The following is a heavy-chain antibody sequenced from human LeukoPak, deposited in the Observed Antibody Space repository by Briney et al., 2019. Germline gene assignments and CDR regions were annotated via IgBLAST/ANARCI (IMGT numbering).Heavy chain of an antibody. CDR1: GFTFSNYW. V-gene: IGHV3-21*01. Sequence: GGSLRLSCAVSGFTFSNYWMSWLRQAPGKGLEWVSFISSDSTYKYYGDSVKGRFTISRDNANVYLQMNSLRAEDTVTYHCAREYDSKGRFDNWGQGTLVIVSS. J-gene: IGHJ4*02. CDR2: ISSDSTYK. D-gene: IGHD3-22*01. CDR3: AREYDSKGRFDN.